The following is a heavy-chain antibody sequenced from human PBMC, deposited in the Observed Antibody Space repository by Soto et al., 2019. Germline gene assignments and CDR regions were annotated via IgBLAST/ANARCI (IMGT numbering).Heavy chain of an antibody. CDR1: GESFNDYY. CDR2: NHHSGST. V-gene: IGHV4-34*01. J-gene: IGHJ6*02. D-gene: IGHD6-13*01. CDR3: ARGKRGSSWYRGEEKYYYYGMDV. Sequence: SETLSLTCTAYGESFNDYYWSWIRQPPGKGLEWIGENHHSGSTNYNPSLKSRVTFSIDTSKRQFYLKVRSVTAADTAFYYCARGKRGSSWYRGEEKYYYYGMDVWGQGTPVTVSS.